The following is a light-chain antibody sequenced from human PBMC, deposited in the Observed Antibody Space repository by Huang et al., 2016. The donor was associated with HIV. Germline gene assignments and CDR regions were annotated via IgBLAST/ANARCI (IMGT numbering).Light chain of an antibody. CDR1: QSVSSY. V-gene: IGKV3-11*01. CDR2: DAS. J-gene: IGKJ4*01. CDR3: QQRSNWPLALT. Sequence: EIVLTQSPATLSLSPGDRATLSCRASQSVSSYLAWYQQKPGQAPRLLIYDASNRATGIPARFIGSGSGTDFTLTISSLEPEDFAVYYCQQRSNWPLALTFGGGTKVEIK.